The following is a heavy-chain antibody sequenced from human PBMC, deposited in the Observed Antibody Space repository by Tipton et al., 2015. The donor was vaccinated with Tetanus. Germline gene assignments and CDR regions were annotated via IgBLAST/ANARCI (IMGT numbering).Heavy chain of an antibody. CDR3: AREVAAPGTNWFDP. J-gene: IGHJ5*02. Sequence: TLSLTCTVSGGSIGSYYWSWIRQPPGKGLEWIGYIYYSGSTNYNPSLKSRVTISVDTSKNQFSLKLSSVTAADTAVYYCAREVAAPGTNWFDPWGQGTLVTVSS. D-gene: IGHD6-13*01. CDR2: IYYSGST. CDR1: GGSIGSYY. V-gene: IGHV4-59*01.